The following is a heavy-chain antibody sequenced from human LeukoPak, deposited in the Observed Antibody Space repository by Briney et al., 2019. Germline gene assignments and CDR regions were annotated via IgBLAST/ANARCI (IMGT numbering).Heavy chain of an antibody. D-gene: IGHD2-8*02. CDR3: AKAPLGRCTGAICYSFDY. V-gene: IGHV3-23*01. J-gene: IGHJ4*02. CDR1: GFTFSSYG. CDR2: ISGSGVNT. Sequence: GGTLRLSCAVSGFTFSSYGMSWVRQAPGKGLEWVSAISGSGVNTYYADSVKGRFTISRDNSKNTLYLQMNSLRAEDAAVYYCAKAPLGRCTGAICYSFDYWGQGTLVTVSS.